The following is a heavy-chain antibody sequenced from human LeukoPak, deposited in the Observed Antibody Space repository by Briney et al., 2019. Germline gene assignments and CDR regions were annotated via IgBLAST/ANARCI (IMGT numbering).Heavy chain of an antibody. CDR2: INPNSGGT. Sequence: GASVKLPCKASGYTFTGYYMHWVRQAPGQGHEWMGWINPNSGGTNYAQKFQGRATMTRDTSISTAHMELSRLRSDDTGVYYCARERVGDTAYYYYGMDVWGQGTTVTVSS. CDR1: GYTFTGYY. V-gene: IGHV1-2*02. J-gene: IGHJ6*02. D-gene: IGHD5-18*01. CDR3: ARERVGDTAYYYYGMDV.